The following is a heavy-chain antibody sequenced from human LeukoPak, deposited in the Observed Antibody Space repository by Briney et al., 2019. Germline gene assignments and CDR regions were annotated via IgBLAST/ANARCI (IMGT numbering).Heavy chain of an antibody. CDR2: ISYDGSNK. D-gene: IGHD2/OR15-2a*01. J-gene: IGHJ4*02. V-gene: IGHV3-30*03. CDR3: AGAGKYLLLSFDY. Sequence: GGSLRLSCAASGFTFSSYGMHWVRQAPGKGLEWVAVISYDGSNKYYADSVKGRFTISRDNSKNTLYLQMNSLRAEDTAVYYCAGAGKYLLLSFDYWGQGTLVTVSS. CDR1: GFTFSSYG.